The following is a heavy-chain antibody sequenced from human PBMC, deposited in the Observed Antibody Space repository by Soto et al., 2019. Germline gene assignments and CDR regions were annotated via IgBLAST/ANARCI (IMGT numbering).Heavy chain of an antibody. CDR2: IKRKSDGGTT. CDR1: GFTFSNAW. CDR3: AKDQGIGVAGTLFDY. V-gene: IGHV3-15*01. Sequence: GGSLRLSCAASGFTFSNAWMSWVLQAPGKGLEWVGRIKRKSDGGTTDYAAPVKGRFTISRDDSKNTLYLQMNSLRAEDTAVYYCAKDQGIGVAGTLFDYWGQGTLVTVSS. J-gene: IGHJ4*02. D-gene: IGHD6-19*01.